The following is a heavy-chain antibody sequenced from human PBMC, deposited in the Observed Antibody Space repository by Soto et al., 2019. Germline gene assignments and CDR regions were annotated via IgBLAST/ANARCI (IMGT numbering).Heavy chain of an antibody. CDR2: INQDGSER. Sequence: EVQLVESGGGSVQPGGSLRLSCAASGFTLSYSWMSWVRQAPGRGLEWVANINQDGSERYYVDSVKGRFTISRDNTKNSLFLQMDSLRADDTAVYYCARAASWGLGTLVTVSS. V-gene: IGHV3-7*01. CDR3: ARAAS. J-gene: IGHJ5*02. CDR1: GFTLSYSW.